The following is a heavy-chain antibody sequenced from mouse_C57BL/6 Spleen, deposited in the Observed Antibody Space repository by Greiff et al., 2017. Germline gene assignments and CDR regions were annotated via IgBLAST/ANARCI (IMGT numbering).Heavy chain of an antibody. CDR1: GFTFSDYG. D-gene: IGHD2-5*01. Sequence: EVMLVESGGGLVKPGGSLKLSCAASGFTFSDYGMHWVRQAPEKGLEWVAYISSGSSTIYYADTVKGRFTISRDNAKNTLFLQMTSLRSEDTAMYYCARDSKGAMDYWGQGTSVTVSS. CDR2: ISSGSSTI. V-gene: IGHV5-17*01. J-gene: IGHJ4*01. CDR3: ARDSKGAMDY.